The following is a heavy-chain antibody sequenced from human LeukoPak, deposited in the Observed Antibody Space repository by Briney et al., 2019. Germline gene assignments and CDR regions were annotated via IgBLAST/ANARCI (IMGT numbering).Heavy chain of an antibody. CDR2: IWYDGRDK. CDR3: AKDPYSYGSYFDY. Sequence: GGSLRLSCAASGFTFSGCGMHWVRQAPGKGLEWVAFIWYDGRDKYYADSVKGRFTISRDNSKNALYLQMNSLRAEDTAIYYCAKDPYSYGSYFDYWGQGTLVTVSS. D-gene: IGHD5-18*01. J-gene: IGHJ4*02. CDR1: GFTFSGCG. V-gene: IGHV3-30*02.